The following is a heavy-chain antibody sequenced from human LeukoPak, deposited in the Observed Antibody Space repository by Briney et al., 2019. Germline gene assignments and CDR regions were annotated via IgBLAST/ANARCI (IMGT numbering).Heavy chain of an antibody. Sequence: KPSETLSLTCAVYGVSFSGYYWNWIRQPPGKGLEWIGEINNSGSNNYNPSPKSRVTISVDTSKNQFSLKLSSVTAADTAVYYCARMRRITMIVVVDYYYYYYMDVWGKGTTVTVSS. CDR1: GVSFSGYY. V-gene: IGHV4-34*01. CDR3: ARMRRITMIVVVDYYYYYYMDV. J-gene: IGHJ6*03. D-gene: IGHD3-22*01. CDR2: INNSGSN.